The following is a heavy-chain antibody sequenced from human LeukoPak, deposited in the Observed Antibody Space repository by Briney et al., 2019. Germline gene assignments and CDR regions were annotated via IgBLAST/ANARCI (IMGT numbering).Heavy chain of an antibody. D-gene: IGHD6-6*01. Sequence: TGGSLRLSCAASGFTFSSYSMNWVRQAPGKGLEWVSSISSSSSYIYYADSVKGRFTISRDNAKNSLYLQMNSLRAEDTAVYYCARDYRKIAARREFDYWGREPWSPSPQ. V-gene: IGHV3-21*01. J-gene: IGHJ4*02. CDR1: GFTFSSYS. CDR2: ISSSSSYI. CDR3: ARDYRKIAARREFDY.